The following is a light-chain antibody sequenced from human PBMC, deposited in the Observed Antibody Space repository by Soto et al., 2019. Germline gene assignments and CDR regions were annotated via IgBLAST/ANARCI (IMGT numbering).Light chain of an antibody. J-gene: IGLJ1*01. V-gene: IGLV2-11*01. Sequence: QSALTQPASVSGSPGQSITISCTGTNSDVGGYNYVSWYQQHPGKAPELMIYEVSHRPSGVPDRFSGSKSGNTASLTISGLQAEDEADYYCCSYAGSYTSLFGTGTKV. CDR3: CSYAGSYTSL. CDR2: EVS. CDR1: NSDVGGYNY.